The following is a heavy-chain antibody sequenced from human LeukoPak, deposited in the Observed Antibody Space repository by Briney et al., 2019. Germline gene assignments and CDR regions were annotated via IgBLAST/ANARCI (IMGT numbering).Heavy chain of an antibody. V-gene: IGHV3-13*01. Sequence: GGSLRLSCAASGFTLRSYVMHWVRQVTGKGLEWVSAIGISGDTYYPDSVKGRFTISRENAKNSLYLQMNSLTAGDTAVYYCARGGIQVSGIDEIDYWGQGTLVTVSS. CDR3: ARGGIQVSGIDEIDY. CDR2: IGISGDT. J-gene: IGHJ4*02. D-gene: IGHD6-19*01. CDR1: GFTLRSYV.